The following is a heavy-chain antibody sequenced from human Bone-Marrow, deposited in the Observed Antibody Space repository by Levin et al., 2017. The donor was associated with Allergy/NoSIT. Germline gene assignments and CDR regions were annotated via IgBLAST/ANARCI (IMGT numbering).Heavy chain of an antibody. D-gene: IGHD4-17*01. CDR1: GFSVSTNY. Sequence: GGSLRLSCAASGFSVSTNYINWVRQAPGKGLEWVTVVYSGGATYFADSVRGRFTISRDNSKNTLYLQMNNLRAEDTAVYYCASGVSDDYGDYLRYWGQGTLVTVSS. J-gene: IGHJ4*02. V-gene: IGHV3-53*01. CDR3: ASGVSDDYGDYLRY. CDR2: VYSGGAT.